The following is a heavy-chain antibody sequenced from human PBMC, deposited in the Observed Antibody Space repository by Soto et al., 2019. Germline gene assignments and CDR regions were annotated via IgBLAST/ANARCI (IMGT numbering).Heavy chain of an antibody. CDR1: GYTFTSYD. D-gene: IGHD1-26*01. J-gene: IGHJ5*02. V-gene: IGHV1-8*01. CDR2: MNPNSGNT. CDR3: ARGSVYSGSYYEYWFDP. Sequence: QVQLVQSGAEVKKPGASVKVSCKASGYTFTSYDINWVRQATGQGLEWMGWMNPNSGNTGYAQKFQGRVTMTRNTSISTAYMELSSLRSEDTAVYYCARGSVYSGSYYEYWFDPWCQGTLVTVSS.